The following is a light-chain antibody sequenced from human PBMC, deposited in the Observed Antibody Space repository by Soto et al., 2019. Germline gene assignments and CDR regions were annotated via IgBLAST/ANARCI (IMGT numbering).Light chain of an antibody. CDR3: QQLFMYPPT. V-gene: IGKV1-9*01. J-gene: IGKJ3*01. Sequence: IQLTQSPSSLSASMGXRVTITCRASQGIINYLAWYQQKPGKAPKLLIYGASTLQGGVPSRFSGSGSGTDFTLTDSSLQPEDLSTYYCQQLFMYPPTFGPGTKVYIK. CDR2: GAS. CDR1: QGIINY.